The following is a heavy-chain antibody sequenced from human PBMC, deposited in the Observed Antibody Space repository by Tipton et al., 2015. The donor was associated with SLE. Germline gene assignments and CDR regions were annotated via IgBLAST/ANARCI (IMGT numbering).Heavy chain of an antibody. CDR3: ARESPKSMFLYSSSWYGIDY. Sequence: RSLRLSCAASGFTFSSYGMHWVRQAPGKGLEWVAVIWYDGSNKYYADSVKGRFTISRDNSKNTLYLQMNSLRAEDTAVYYCARESPKSMFLYSSSWYGIDYWGQGTLVTVSS. CDR2: IWYDGSNK. J-gene: IGHJ4*02. CDR1: GFTFSSYG. V-gene: IGHV3-33*01. D-gene: IGHD6-13*01.